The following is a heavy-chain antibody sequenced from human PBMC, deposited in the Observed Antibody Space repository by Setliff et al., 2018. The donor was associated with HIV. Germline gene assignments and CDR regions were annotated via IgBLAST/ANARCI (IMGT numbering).Heavy chain of an antibody. CDR2: ISWNSGSI. D-gene: IGHD2-15*01. CDR3: AKDPCFGGSCYFRNWFDP. J-gene: IGHJ5*02. V-gene: IGHV3-9*01. CDR1: GFTFDDYA. Sequence: GGSLRLSCAASGFTFDDYAMHWVRQAPGKGLEWVSGISWNSGSIGYADSVKGRFTISRDNAKNSLYLQMNSLRAEDTALYYCAKDPCFGGSCYFRNWFDPWGQGTLVTVSS.